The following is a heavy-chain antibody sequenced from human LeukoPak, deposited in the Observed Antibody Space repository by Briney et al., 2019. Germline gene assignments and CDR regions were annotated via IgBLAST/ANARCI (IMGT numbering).Heavy chain of an antibody. CDR3: AKRGTVTSNFEY. CDR2: IQNDGNEK. D-gene: IGHD4-17*01. CDR1: GFIFSSHG. Sequence: PGGSLRLSCAASGFIFSSHGMHWVRQAPGKGLEWVAFIQNDGNEKYYAGSVKGRYTISRDNSKNTLYLQMNSLRTEDTADYYCAKRGTVTSNFEYWGQGTLVTVSS. V-gene: IGHV3-30*02. J-gene: IGHJ4*02.